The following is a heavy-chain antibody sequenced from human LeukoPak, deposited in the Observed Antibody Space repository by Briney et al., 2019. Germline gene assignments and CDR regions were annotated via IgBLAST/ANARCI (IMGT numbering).Heavy chain of an antibody. Sequence: PSQTLSLTCTVSGGSVNGYYWNWIRQAPGKGLEWIGFIHYSGLTVYSPSLQSRVSMSVDTSRNQFSLDLSSVTAADTALYYCARDPPEDEWNSLDSWGQGILVTVST. J-gene: IGHJ4*02. CDR1: GGSVNGYY. D-gene: IGHD1-7*01. CDR2: IHYSGLT. V-gene: IGHV4-59*02. CDR3: ARDPPEDEWNSLDS.